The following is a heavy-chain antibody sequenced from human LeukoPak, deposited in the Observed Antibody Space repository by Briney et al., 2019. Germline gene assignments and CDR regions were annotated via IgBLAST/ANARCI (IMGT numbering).Heavy chain of an antibody. Sequence: AGGSLRLSCTASGFTFNSYEMNWVRQAPGKGLEWVSYISSRGSTIYYADSVKGRFTISRDNSKNTLYLQMDGLRAEDTSIYYCAPDLRGSAWSLDDWGQGTLVIVSS. J-gene: IGHJ4*02. CDR2: ISSRGSTI. CDR3: APDLRGSAWSLDD. CDR1: GFTFNSYE. D-gene: IGHD6-13*01. V-gene: IGHV3-48*03.